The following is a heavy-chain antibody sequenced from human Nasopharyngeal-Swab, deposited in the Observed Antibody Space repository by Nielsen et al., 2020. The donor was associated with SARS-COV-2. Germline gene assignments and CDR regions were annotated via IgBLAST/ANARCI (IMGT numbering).Heavy chain of an antibody. CDR2: IYSGGST. V-gene: IGHV3-66*01. CDR1: GFTVSSNY. J-gene: IGHJ4*02. CDR3: ARETVVVPAAVTPLDY. Sequence: GESLKISCAASGFTVSSNYMSWVRQAPGKGLEWVSVIYSGGSTYYADSVKGRFTISRDNSKNTLYLQMNSLRAEDTAVYYCARETVVVPAAVTPLDYWGQGTLVTVSS. D-gene: IGHD2-2*01.